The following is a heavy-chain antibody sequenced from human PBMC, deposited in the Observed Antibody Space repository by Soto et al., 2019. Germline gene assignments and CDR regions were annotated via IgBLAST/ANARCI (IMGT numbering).Heavy chain of an antibody. V-gene: IGHV2-26*01. CDR3: ARINDLLTGFDY. Sequence: QVTLKESGPVLVKPTETLTLTCTVSGFSLSNARMGVSWIRQPPGKALEWLAHIFSNDEKSYSTSLKSRFTISKDTYKSQVVLHMTNLDPVDTATYPCARINDLLTGFDYWGQGTLVTVSS. CDR2: IFSNDEK. J-gene: IGHJ4*02. D-gene: IGHD3-9*01. CDR1: GFSLSNARMG.